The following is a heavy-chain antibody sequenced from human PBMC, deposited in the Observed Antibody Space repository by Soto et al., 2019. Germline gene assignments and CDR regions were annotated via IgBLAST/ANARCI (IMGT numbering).Heavy chain of an antibody. D-gene: IGHD3-10*01. CDR2: ISGSDGKT. CDR1: GVTFGSHW. CDR3: AKWSCRDY. J-gene: IGHJ4*02. Sequence: GPPLRLCRAASGVTFGSHWMSGVRQAPAKWLEWVSTISGSDGKTYYADSVKGRFSISIDTSKNTLYPQMNSLRVDDTAVYYCAKWSCRDYWGQGT. V-gene: IGHV3-23*01.